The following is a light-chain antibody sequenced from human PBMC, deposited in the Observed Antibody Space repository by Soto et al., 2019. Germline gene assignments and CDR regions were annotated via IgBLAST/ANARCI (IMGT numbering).Light chain of an antibody. V-gene: IGKV1-39*01. CDR2: AAS. J-gene: IGKJ1*01. CDR1: QNIDNY. CDR3: QHSYSAPWT. Sequence: DIQMTQSPSSLSASVGDRVTITCRASQNIDNYLNWYQQKPGKAPKLLIHAASSFQSGVPSRFSDSGYGTDFTLTINSLQHEDFASYYCQHSYSAPWTFGQGTKVEIK.